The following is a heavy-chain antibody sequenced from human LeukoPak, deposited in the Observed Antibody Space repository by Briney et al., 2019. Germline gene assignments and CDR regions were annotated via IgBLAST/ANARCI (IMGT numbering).Heavy chain of an antibody. J-gene: IGHJ4*02. CDR1: GFTFSSYN. CDR2: ISSSSTTI. V-gene: IGHV3-48*04. Sequence: PGGSLRLSCAASGFTFSSYNMNWVRQAPGKGLEWVSYISSSSTTIYYADSVKGRFTISGDNAKNSLDLQMNSLRAEDTAVYYCARGRPSDYWGQGTLVTVSS. CDR3: ARGRPSDY.